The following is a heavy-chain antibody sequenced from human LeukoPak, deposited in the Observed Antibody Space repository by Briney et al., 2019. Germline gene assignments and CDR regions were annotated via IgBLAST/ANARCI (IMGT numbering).Heavy chain of an antibody. J-gene: IGHJ3*02. Sequence: GASVKVSCKASGYTFTSYGISWVRQAPGQGLEWMGWISAYNGNTNYAQKLQGRVTMTTDTSTSTAYMELRSLRSGDTAVYYCAVSFWDPSAFDIWGQGTMVTVSS. CDR3: AVSFWDPSAFDI. V-gene: IGHV1-18*01. CDR1: GYTFTSYG. CDR2: ISAYNGNT. D-gene: IGHD3-16*01.